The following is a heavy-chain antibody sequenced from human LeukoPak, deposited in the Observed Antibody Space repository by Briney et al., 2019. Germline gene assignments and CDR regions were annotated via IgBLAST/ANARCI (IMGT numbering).Heavy chain of an antibody. CDR3: ARXLXHXXDXSEXGVXY. Sequence: FXGXYMHWVRQAPGQGLEWMGWINPNSGGTNYAQKFQGRVTMTRDTSISTAYMEMSRLRSDDTAVYYCARXLXHXXDXSEXGVXYWGQGTLXTVSS. CDR2: INPNSGGT. J-gene: IGHJ4*02. CDR1: FXGXY. D-gene: IGHD3-22*01. V-gene: IGHV1-2*02.